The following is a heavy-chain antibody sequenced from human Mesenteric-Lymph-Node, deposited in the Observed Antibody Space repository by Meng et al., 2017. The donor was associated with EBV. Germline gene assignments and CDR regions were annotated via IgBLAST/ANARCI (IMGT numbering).Heavy chain of an antibody. CDR3: ARNGDYNPGLF. CDR1: GDSTSSNNW. J-gene: IGHJ4*02. CDR2: IHHSGTT. V-gene: IGHV4-4*02. Sequence: QVQLQESGPGLVKPSGTLSLTCAVSGDSTSSNNWWSWVRQPPGKGLEWIGEIHHSGTTNYNPSLKSRVTISVDKSKNQFSLQLTSVTAADTAVYFCARNGDYNPGLFWGQGTLVTVS. D-gene: IGHD4-17*01.